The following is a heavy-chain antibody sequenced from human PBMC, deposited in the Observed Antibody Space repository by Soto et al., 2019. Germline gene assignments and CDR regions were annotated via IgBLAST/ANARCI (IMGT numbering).Heavy chain of an antibody. D-gene: IGHD2-15*01. CDR3: ERAGAAPYSCCGMDV. V-gene: IGHV1-18*01. Sequence: QVQLVQSGAEVRKPGASVKVSCKVSGYTFSTSGMSWLRQAPGPGLERMGWISTYNGDTNDAPKFQDSVTMTSDTSTRTVYMELRSLRSDATAVYYCERAGAAPYSCCGMDVWGQGTRVTVSS. J-gene: IGHJ6*02. CDR1: GYTFSTSG. CDR2: ISTYNGDT.